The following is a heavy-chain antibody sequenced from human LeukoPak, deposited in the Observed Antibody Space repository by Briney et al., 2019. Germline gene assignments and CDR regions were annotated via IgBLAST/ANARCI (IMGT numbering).Heavy chain of an antibody. Sequence: GGSLRLSCAASGFTVSNNYMSWVRQAPGKGLEWVSVIYSGGTTYYADSVKGRFTISRDNSYNTVSLQMNSLRDEDTGVYYCAKGLRTGVGPYMGYHYYMDVWGKGATVTVSS. J-gene: IGHJ6*03. D-gene: IGHD3-16*01. V-gene: IGHV3-53*01. CDR2: IYSGGTT. CDR3: AKGLRTGVGPYMGYHYYMDV. CDR1: GFTVSNNY.